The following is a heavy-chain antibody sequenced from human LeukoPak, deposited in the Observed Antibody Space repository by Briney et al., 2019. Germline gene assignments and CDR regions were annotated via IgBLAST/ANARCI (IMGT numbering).Heavy chain of an antibody. J-gene: IGHJ6*02. D-gene: IGHD3-3*01. CDR1: GGSISSGGYY. CDR2: IYYSGST. CDR3: ARNWRFDYYYGMDV. Sequence: SQTLSLTCTVSGGSISSGGYYWSWIRQHPGKGLEWIGYIYYSGSTYYNPSLKSRVTISVDTSKNQFSLKLSSVTAADTAVYYCARNWRFDYYYGMDVCGQGTTVTVSS. V-gene: IGHV4-31*03.